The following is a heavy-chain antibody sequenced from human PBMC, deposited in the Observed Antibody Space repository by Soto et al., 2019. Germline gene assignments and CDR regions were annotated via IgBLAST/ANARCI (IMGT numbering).Heavy chain of an antibody. CDR2: ISTNGGST. Sequence: GGSLRLSCSASGFTFSIYAMHWVRQAPGKGLEYVSSISTNGGSTDYADSVKGRFTISRGNSKNTVYLQMSSLRVEDTAVYYCARDIPRWRYFDWPSGMDVWGQGTTVTVSS. J-gene: IGHJ6*02. D-gene: IGHD3-9*01. CDR3: ARDIPRWRYFDWPSGMDV. V-gene: IGHV3-64D*06. CDR1: GFTFSIYA.